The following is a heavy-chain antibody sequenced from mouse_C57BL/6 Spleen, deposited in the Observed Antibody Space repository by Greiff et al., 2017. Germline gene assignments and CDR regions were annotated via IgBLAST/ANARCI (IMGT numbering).Heavy chain of an antibody. D-gene: IGHD4-1*01. V-gene: IGHV1-69*01. CDR2: IDPSDSST. CDR1: GYTFTSYW. Sequence: QVQLQQPGAELVMPGASVKLSCKASGYTFTSYWMHWVKQRPGQGLEWIGEIDPSDSSTNYNQKFKGKSTLTVDKSSSTAYMQLSSLTSEDSAVYYCARWEDYAMDYWGQGTSVTVSS. J-gene: IGHJ4*01. CDR3: ARWEDYAMDY.